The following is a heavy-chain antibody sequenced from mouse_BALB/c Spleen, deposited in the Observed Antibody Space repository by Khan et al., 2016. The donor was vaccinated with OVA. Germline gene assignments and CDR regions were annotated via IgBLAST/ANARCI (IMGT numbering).Heavy chain of an antibody. CDR2: IWSGGST. CDR3: ARTYDYDEGLAY. V-gene: IGHV2-2*02. Sequence: VQLQESGPGLVQPSQSLSITCTVSGFSLTTYGVHWVRQSPGKGLEWLGVIWSGGSTDYNAAFISRLSISKDNSKSQVFFKMNSLQANDTAIYYWARTYDYDEGLAYWGQGTLVTVSA. D-gene: IGHD2-4*01. CDR1: GFSLTTYG. J-gene: IGHJ3*01.